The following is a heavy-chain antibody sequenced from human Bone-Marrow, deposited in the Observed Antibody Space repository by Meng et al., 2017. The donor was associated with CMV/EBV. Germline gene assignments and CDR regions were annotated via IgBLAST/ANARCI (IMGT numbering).Heavy chain of an antibody. J-gene: IGHJ4*02. V-gene: IGHV1-2*02. Sequence: ASVKVSCKASGYSFTGYYMHWVRQAPGQGLEWMGWINPTSGGTNHAQKFQGRVTMTRDTSISTAYMELSRLRSDDTAVYYCARDRRMLSGGDCYDYWGQGTLVPVSS. CDR1: GYSFTGYY. D-gene: IGHD2-21*01. CDR3: ARDRRMLSGGDCYDY. CDR2: INPTSGGT.